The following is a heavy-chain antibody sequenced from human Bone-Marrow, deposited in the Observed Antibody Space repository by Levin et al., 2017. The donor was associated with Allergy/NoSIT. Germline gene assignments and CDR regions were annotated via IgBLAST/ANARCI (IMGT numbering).Heavy chain of an antibody. V-gene: IGHV4-30-2*01. CDR2: IYHSGST. Sequence: SETLSLTFAVSGGSIGSGPYACSWIRQPPGKGLEWLGYIYHSGSTFYNPSLIGRVTMSVDRSKSQFSLELNSVTAADTAVYYCAGAGYYFDYWGQGIPVTVSS. CDR3: AGAGYYFDY. D-gene: IGHD3-10*01. J-gene: IGHJ4*02. CDR1: GGSIGSGPYA.